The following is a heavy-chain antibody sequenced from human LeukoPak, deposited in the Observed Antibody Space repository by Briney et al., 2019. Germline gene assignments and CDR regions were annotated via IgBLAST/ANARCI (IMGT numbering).Heavy chain of an antibody. J-gene: IGHJ4*02. CDR1: GFTFSSHA. D-gene: IGHD3-3*01. CDR3: AKAIRTFWSGLPSDY. Sequence: GGSLRLSCAVSGFTFSSHAMTWVRQAPGKGLEWVSTISGSGGSIYYVDSVKGRFTISRDNSKNTLYLQMNSLKAEDTAVYYCAKAIRTFWSGLPSDYWGQGTPVTVSS. V-gene: IGHV3-23*01. CDR2: ISGSGGSI.